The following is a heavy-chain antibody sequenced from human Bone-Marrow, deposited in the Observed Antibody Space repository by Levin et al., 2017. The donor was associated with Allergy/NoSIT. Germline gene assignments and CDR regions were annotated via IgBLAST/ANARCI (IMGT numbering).Heavy chain of an antibody. Sequence: PSETLSLTCTVSGGSIISTSYYWGWIRQPPGKGLEWIGTLYYSGTTYYKPSLWSRVTISVDTSKNQFSLRLTSLTAADTAVYYCASGAADAYHMDVWGTGTTVTVSS. D-gene: IGHD5-24*01. V-gene: IGHV4-39*01. J-gene: IGHJ6*03. CDR1: GGSIISTSYY. CDR2: LYYSGTT. CDR3: ASGAADAYHMDV.